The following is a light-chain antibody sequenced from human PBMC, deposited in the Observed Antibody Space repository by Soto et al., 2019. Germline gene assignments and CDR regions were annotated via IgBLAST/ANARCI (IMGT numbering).Light chain of an antibody. Sequence: QSVLTQPPSASGTPGQRVTISCSGGSSNIGTNAGNWYQQLPGTAPKLLIYNTNKRPSGVPDRSSGSKSGTSASLAISGPQSEDEADYYCAAWDDSLNGYVFGTGTKLTVL. CDR3: AAWDDSLNGYV. J-gene: IGLJ1*01. CDR1: SSNIGTNA. CDR2: NTN. V-gene: IGLV1-44*01.